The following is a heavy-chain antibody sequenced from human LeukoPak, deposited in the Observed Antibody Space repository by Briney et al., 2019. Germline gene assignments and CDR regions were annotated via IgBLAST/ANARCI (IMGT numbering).Heavy chain of an antibody. CDR2: IYYSGIT. Sequence: YPSQTLSLTCTGSGGSISSGDYYWTWIRHPPGKGLKCFGYIYYSGITYYNPSLKSRVTISVDTSKNQFSLKLSSVTAADTAVYYCARDRIAVAGAFDIWGQGTMVTVSS. J-gene: IGHJ3*02. D-gene: IGHD6-19*01. V-gene: IGHV4-30-4*01. CDR1: GGSISSGDYY. CDR3: ARDRIAVAGAFDI.